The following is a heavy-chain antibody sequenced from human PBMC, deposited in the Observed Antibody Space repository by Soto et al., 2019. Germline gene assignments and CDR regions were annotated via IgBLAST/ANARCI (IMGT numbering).Heavy chain of an antibody. CDR2: IYYSGST. CDR3: ARVGDDSSGYYYVYDY. Sequence: QVQLQESGPGLVKPSETLSLTCTVSGGSISSYYWSWIRQPPGKGLEWIGYIYYSGSTNYNPSLRIRVTISVDTSKNQFSLKLSSVTAADTAVYYCARVGDDSSGYYYVYDYWGQGTLVTVSS. J-gene: IGHJ4*02. D-gene: IGHD3-22*01. V-gene: IGHV4-59*01. CDR1: GGSISSYY.